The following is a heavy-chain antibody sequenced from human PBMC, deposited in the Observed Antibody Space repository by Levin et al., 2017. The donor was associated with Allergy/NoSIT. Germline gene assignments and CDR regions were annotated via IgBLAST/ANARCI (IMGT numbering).Heavy chain of an antibody. CDR3: ASLYPQEYYFYLDL. CDR1: GFAFHTYG. Sequence: GESLKISCAASGFAFHTYGMNWVRQAPGKGLEWVSSISAYSSERHYADSVKGRFTISRDNAENSLFLQMNSLRVEDKATYSCASLYPQEYYFYLDLWGLGTTVTVSS. D-gene: IGHD6-6*01. V-gene: IGHV3-21*01. CDR2: ISAYSSER. J-gene: IGHJ6*03.